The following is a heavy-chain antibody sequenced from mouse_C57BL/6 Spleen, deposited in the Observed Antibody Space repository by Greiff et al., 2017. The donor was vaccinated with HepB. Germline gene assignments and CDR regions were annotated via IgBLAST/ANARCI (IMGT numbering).Heavy chain of an antibody. Sequence: VQLQQSGPELVKPGASVKISCKASGYSFTDYNMNWVKQSTGKSLEWIGVINPNYGTTSYNQKFKGKATLTVDQSSSTAYMQLNSLTSEDSAVYYCARSLITTVVARDWYFEVWGTGTTVTVSS. V-gene: IGHV1-39*01. CDR3: ARSLITTVVARDWYFEV. J-gene: IGHJ1*03. CDR2: INPNYGTT. D-gene: IGHD1-1*01. CDR1: GYSFTDYN.